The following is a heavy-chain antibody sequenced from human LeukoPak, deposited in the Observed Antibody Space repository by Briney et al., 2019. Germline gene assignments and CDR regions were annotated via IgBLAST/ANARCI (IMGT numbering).Heavy chain of an antibody. D-gene: IGHD6-13*01. J-gene: IGHJ5*02. CDR2: IWYDGSNK. Sequence: GRSLRLSCAASGFTFSSYGMHWVRQAPGKGLEWVAVIWYDGSNKYYADPVKGRFTISRDNSKNMLYLQMNSLRAEDTAVYCCARDSSSWFGWFDPWGQGTLVTVSS. V-gene: IGHV3-33*01. CDR1: GFTFSSYG. CDR3: ARDSSSWFGWFDP.